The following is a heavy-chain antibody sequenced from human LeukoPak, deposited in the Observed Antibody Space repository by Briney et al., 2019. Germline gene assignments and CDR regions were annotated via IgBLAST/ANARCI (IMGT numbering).Heavy chain of an antibody. V-gene: IGHV4-38-2*01. CDR2: IYHSGRT. Sequence: PGGSLRLSCVVSGXTVSSNYMSWIRQPPGKGLEWIGSIYHSGRTYYNPSLKSRATISVDTSKNQFSLKVSSVTAADTAVYYCATGTGYLLGWGQGTLVTVSS. J-gene: IGHJ4*02. CDR1: GXTVSSNY. CDR3: ATGTGYLLG. D-gene: IGHD2-8*02.